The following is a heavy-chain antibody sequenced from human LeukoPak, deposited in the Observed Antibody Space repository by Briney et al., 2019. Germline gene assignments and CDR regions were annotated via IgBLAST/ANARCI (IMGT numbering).Heavy chain of an antibody. V-gene: IGHV4-30-2*01. CDR1: GGSISSGGYY. Sequence: SETLSLTCTVSGGSISSGGYYWSWIRQPPGKGLEWIGYIYHSGSTYYNPSLKSRVTMSVDTSKNQFSLKLSSVTAADTAVYYCARFGRFGELSDWFDPWGQGTLVTVSS. CDR2: IYHSGST. J-gene: IGHJ5*02. D-gene: IGHD3-10*01. CDR3: ARFGRFGELSDWFDP.